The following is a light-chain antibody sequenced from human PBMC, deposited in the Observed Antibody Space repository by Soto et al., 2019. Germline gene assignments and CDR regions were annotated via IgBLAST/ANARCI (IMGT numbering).Light chain of an antibody. V-gene: IGLV2-8*01. CDR3: SSYAGSNNVG. J-gene: IGLJ2*01. Sequence: QSVLTQPPSASGSPGQSVTISCTGTSSDVGGYNYVSRYQQHPGKAPKLMIYEVSKRPSGVPDRFSGSKSGNTASLTVSGLQAEDEADYYCSSYAGSNNVGFGGGTKLTVL. CDR2: EVS. CDR1: SSDVGGYNY.